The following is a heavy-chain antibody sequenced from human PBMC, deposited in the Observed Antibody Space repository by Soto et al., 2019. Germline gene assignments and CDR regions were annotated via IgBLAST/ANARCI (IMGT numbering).Heavy chain of an antibody. Sequence: QVQLVQSGAEVKRPGSSVKVSCEASGDTFSSLGFTWLRQAPGQGLEWMGGIIPNSGRTTFAPKFLGRVTITADESTRTTYMELTALTSDDTAIYFCATRGTQGRWLEFADYWGQGTLVTVSS. CDR2: IIPNSGRT. J-gene: IGHJ4*02. V-gene: IGHV1-69*01. D-gene: IGHD5-12*01. CDR1: GDTFSSLG. CDR3: ATRGTQGRWLEFADY.